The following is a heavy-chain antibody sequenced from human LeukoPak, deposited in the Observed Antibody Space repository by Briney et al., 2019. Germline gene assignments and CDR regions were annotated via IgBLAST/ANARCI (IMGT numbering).Heavy chain of an antibody. V-gene: IGHV4-31*03. J-gene: IGHJ2*01. CDR3: ARDGYYYDSSGYYSGWYFDL. Sequence: SETLSLTCTVSGGSISSGGYYWSWIRQHPGKGLEWIGYIYYSGSTYYNPSLKSRVTISVDTSKNQFSLKLSSVTAADTGVYYCARDGYYYDSSGYYSGWYFDLWGRGTLVTVSS. CDR1: GGSISSGGYY. CDR2: IYYSGST. D-gene: IGHD3-22*01.